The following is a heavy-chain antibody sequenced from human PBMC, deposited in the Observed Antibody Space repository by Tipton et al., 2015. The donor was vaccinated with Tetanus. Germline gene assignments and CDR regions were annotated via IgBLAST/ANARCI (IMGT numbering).Heavy chain of an antibody. CDR1: GGSISDYY. V-gene: IGHV4-4*07. CDR2: IHSGGST. D-gene: IGHD2-15*01. CDR3: ARVRRGCSGGGCYSSFDP. J-gene: IGHJ5*02. Sequence: LRLSCNVSGGSISDYYWSWIRQPAGKRMQWIGRIHSGGSTTYNPSLKNRVTMSVDMSKNHVSLTLTSVTAADAAVYYCARVRRGCSGGGCYSSFDPWGQGSLVIVSS.